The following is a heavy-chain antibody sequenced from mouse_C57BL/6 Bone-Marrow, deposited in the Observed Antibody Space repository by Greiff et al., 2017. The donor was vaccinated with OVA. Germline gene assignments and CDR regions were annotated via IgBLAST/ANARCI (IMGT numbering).Heavy chain of an antibody. CDR1: GYTFTRHW. Sequence: QVQLQQSGPELVRPGASVKISCKAPGYTFTRHWMQWVRQRPGQGLEWIGEIFPGSGGTYYNEKFKGKATLTVDTSSSTAYMQLSSLTSEDSAVYFCAMDSSGSDYWGQSTTLTVST. CDR3: AMDSSGSDY. D-gene: IGHD3-2*02. J-gene: IGHJ2*01. CDR2: IFPGSGGT. V-gene: IGHV1-56*01.